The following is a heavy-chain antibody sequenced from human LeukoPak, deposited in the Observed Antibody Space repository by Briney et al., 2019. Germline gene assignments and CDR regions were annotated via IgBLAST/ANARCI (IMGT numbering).Heavy chain of an antibody. CDR1: GFTFSSYW. V-gene: IGHV3-74*01. J-gene: IGHJ4*02. D-gene: IGHD6-13*01. CDR2: INKDGSST. CDR3: ARDGAAAGTDYFDY. Sequence: GGSLRLSCAASGFTFSSYWMHWVRQAPGKGLVWVSRINKDGSSTNYADSVKGRFTISRDNTKNTLYLQMNSLRAEDTAVYYCARDGAAAGTDYFDYWGQGALVSVSS.